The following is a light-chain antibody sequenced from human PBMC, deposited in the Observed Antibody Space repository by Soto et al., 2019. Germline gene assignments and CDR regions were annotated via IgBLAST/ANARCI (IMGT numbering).Light chain of an antibody. CDR3: QQSFSTTWT. J-gene: IGKJ1*01. CDR2: AAS. V-gene: IGKV1-39*01. CDR1: RSISSY. Sequence: DIQMTQSPSSLSASIGDRVTITCRASRSISSYLNWYQQKPGKAPKLLIYAASSLQSGVPSRFSGSESGTDFTLTISSLQPEDFATYYCQQSFSTTWTFGQGTKVEIK.